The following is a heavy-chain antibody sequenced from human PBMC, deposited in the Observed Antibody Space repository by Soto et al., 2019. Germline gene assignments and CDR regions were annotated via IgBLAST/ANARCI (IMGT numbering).Heavy chain of an antibody. J-gene: IGHJ6*01. Sequence: PGESLKISCKVSWYRLTNYWIGWLRQMPGKGLEWMGIIYPGDSDTRYSPSFQGQVTISADKSISTAYLQWSSLKASDTAMYYCTTSATGDYYYYAMDVWGQGTTVNVS. V-gene: IGHV5-51*01. CDR2: IYPGDSDT. CDR3: TTSATGDYYYYAMDV. CDR1: WYRLTNYW. D-gene: IGHD7-27*01.